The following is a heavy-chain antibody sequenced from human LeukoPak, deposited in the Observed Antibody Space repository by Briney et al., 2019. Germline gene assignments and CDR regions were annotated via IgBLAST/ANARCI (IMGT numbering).Heavy chain of an antibody. CDR2: INHSGST. J-gene: IGHJ6*03. Sequence: SETLSLTCAVYGGSFSGYYWSWIRQPPGKGLEWFGEINHSGSTNYNPSLKSRVTISVDTSKNQFSLKLSSVTAADTAVYYCARGVVVVPAATRGYYYYMDVWGKGTTVTVSS. V-gene: IGHV4-34*01. CDR3: ARGVVVVPAATRGYYYYMDV. D-gene: IGHD2-2*01. CDR1: GGSFSGYY.